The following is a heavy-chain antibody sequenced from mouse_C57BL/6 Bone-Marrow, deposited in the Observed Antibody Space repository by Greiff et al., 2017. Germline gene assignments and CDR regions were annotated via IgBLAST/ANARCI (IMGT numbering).Heavy chain of an antibody. D-gene: IGHD2-4*01. J-gene: IGHJ4*01. CDR2: ISSGGSYT. CDR3: ARQGLRLYYAMDY. CDR1: GFTFSSYG. Sequence: EVQRVESGGDLVKPGGSLKLSCAASGFTFSSYGMSWVRQTPDKRLEWVATISSGGSYTYYPDSVKGRFTISRDNAKNTLYLQMSSLKSEDTAMYYCARQGLRLYYAMDYWGQGTSVTVSA. V-gene: IGHV5-6*01.